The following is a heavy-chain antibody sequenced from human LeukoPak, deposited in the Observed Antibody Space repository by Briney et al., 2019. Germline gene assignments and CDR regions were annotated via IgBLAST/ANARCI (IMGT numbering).Heavy chain of an antibody. D-gene: IGHD6-6*01. CDR2: INAGNGNT. Sequence: ASVKVSCKASGYTFTSYAMHWVRQAPGQRLEWMGWINAGNGNTKYSQKFQGRVTITADESTSTAYMELSSLRSEDTAVYYCARGQLPRGYYYGMDVWGQGTTVTVSS. CDR3: ARGQLPRGYYYGMDV. CDR1: GYTFTSYA. V-gene: IGHV1-3*01. J-gene: IGHJ6*02.